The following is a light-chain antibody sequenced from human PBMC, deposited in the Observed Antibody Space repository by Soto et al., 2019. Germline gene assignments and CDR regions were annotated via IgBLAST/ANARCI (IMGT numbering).Light chain of an antibody. CDR2: AAS. CDR1: QGISSY. J-gene: IGKJ1*01. V-gene: IGKV1-8*01. Sequence: AIRMTQSPSSLSASTGDRVTITCRASQGISSYLAWYQQKPGKAPKLLIYAASTLQSGVPSRFSGSGSGTDFTLTISGLQSEECATYYCQQYYSYPLAFGQGTKGEIK. CDR3: QQYYSYPLA.